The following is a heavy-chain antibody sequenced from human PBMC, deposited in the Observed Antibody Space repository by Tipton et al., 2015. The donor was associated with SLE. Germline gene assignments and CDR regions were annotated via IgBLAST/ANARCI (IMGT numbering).Heavy chain of an antibody. D-gene: IGHD6-25*01. CDR2: IYYTGST. J-gene: IGHJ6*02. V-gene: IGHV4-39*07. Sequence: TLSLTCNVSGGSINRSTYYWGWIRQPPGKGLEWLGSIYYTGSTFYNPSLKSRVSISVDTSKKQFSLKVSSVTAADTALYFCARWVGFYHHGVDVWGQGTTVTVSS. CDR3: ARWVGFYHHGVDV. CDR1: GGSINRSTYY.